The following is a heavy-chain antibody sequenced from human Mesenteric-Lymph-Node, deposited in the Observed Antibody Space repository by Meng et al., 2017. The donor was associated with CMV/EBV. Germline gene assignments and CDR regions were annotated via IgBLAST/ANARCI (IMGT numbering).Heavy chain of an antibody. CDR2: ISRSSSYK. CDR1: GFTFSSYW. Sequence: GSLRLSCAASGFTFSSYWMHWVRQAPGKGLEWVSSISRSSSYKYYADSVKGRFTISRDNAKNFLFLQMSSLRVEDTAVYYCATSPDIVVVPPVHRDFWGQGTLVTVSS. CDR3: ATSPDIVVVPPVHRDF. J-gene: IGHJ4*02. V-gene: IGHV3-21*01. D-gene: IGHD2-2*01.